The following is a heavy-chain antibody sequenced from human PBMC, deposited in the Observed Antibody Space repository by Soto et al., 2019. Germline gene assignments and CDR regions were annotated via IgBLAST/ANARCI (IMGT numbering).Heavy chain of an antibody. CDR2: INPSGGST. J-gene: IGHJ3*02. V-gene: IGHV1-46*01. D-gene: IGHD5-12*01. CDR3: ARVEMATIKGNAFDI. Sequence: ASVKVSCKASGYTFTSYYMYWVRQASGQGLEWMGIINPSGGSTSYAQKFQGRVTMTRDTSTSTVYMELSSLRSEDTAVYYCARVEMATIKGNAFDIWGQGTMVTVSS. CDR1: GYTFTSYY.